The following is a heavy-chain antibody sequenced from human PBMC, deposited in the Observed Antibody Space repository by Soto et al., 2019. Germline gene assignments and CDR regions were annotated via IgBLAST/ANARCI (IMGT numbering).Heavy chain of an antibody. Sequence: EVQLLESGGGLVQPGESLRLSCAASGFTFSNYAMSWVRQAPGKGLEWVSVISGSDDSTYYADSVKGRFTISRDNSKNTLYLQMNSLRAEDTAVYYCAKRSSSSTFDYWDQGTLVTVSS. D-gene: IGHD6-6*01. CDR3: AKRSSSSTFDY. V-gene: IGHV3-23*01. J-gene: IGHJ4*02. CDR2: ISGSDDST. CDR1: GFTFSNYA.